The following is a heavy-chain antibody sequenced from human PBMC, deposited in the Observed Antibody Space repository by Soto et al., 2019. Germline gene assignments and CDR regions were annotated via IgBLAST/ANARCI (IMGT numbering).Heavy chain of an antibody. CDR2: ISYDGSNK. V-gene: IGHV3-30-3*01. J-gene: IGHJ4*02. D-gene: IGHD2-2*01. CDR3: ARGCTSCPFDY. CDR1: GFTFSSYA. Sequence: GGSLRLSCAASGFTFSSYAMHWVRQAPGKGLEWVAVISYDGSNKYYADSVKGRFTISRDNSKNTLYLQMNSLRAEDTAVYYCARGCTSCPFDYWGQGTLVTVSS.